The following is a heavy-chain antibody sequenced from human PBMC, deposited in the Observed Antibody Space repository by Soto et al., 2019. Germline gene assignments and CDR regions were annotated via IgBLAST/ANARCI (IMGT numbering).Heavy chain of an antibody. D-gene: IGHD2-15*01. V-gene: IGHV3-23*01. J-gene: IGHJ4*02. CDR2: FSSGGGGT. CDR1: GFIFRNYG. Sequence: GGSLRLSCAASGFIFRNYGMHWVRQAPGKGLEWVSTFSSGGGGTYYADSVKGRFTISRDNSKNTLSLQMNSLRAEDTAVYYCTKANRYCSGANCFTFDYWGLGTLVTVSS. CDR3: TKANRYCSGANCFTFDY.